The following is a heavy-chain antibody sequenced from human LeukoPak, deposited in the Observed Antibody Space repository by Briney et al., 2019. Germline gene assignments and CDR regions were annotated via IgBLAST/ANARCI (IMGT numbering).Heavy chain of an antibody. J-gene: IGHJ6*02. D-gene: IGHD3-10*01. Sequence: ALRLSCAASGFTFNTYWMNWVRQAPGKGLEWVSGISWNSGSRGYADSVKGRFTISRDNAKNSLYLQMNSLRAEDTALYYCAKSAMVRGRPYYYYGLDVWGQGTTVTVSS. CDR2: ISWNSGSR. CDR3: AKSAMVRGRPYYYYGLDV. CDR1: GFTFNTYW. V-gene: IGHV3-9*01.